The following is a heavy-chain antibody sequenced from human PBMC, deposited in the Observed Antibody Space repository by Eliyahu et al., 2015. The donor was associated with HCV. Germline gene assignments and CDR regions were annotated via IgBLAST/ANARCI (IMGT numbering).Heavy chain of an antibody. CDR2: INSNSGGT. Sequence: QVQLVQSGAEVKKPGXSVKVSCKASGYTFTAYYMHWVRQAPGQGLEWMGWINSNSGGTKYAQKFQGRVTMTRDTSISTAYMELSRLRSDDTAVYYCARVYYDSNYYGMDVWGQGTTVTVSS. D-gene: IGHD3-22*01. CDR1: GYTFTAYY. J-gene: IGHJ6*02. V-gene: IGHV1-2*02. CDR3: ARVYYDSNYYGMDV.